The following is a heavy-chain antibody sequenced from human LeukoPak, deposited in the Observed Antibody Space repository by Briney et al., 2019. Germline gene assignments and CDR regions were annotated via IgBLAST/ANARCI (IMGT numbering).Heavy chain of an antibody. CDR2: IKQDGSEK. CDR3: VRDSSSWYYGGAFDY. CDR1: GFTFSSYW. Sequence: PGGSLRLSCAASGFTFSSYWMSWVRQAPGKGLEWVANIKQDGSEKYYVDSVKGRFTISRDNAKNSLYLQMNSLRAEDTAVYYCVRDSSSWYYGGAFDYWGQGTLVTVSS. D-gene: IGHD6-13*01. V-gene: IGHV3-7*01. J-gene: IGHJ4*02.